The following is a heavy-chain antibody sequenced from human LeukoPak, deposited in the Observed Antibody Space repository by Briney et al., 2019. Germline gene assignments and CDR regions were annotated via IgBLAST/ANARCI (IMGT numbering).Heavy chain of an antibody. CDR3: ARGGTGYSSGWYVAYFDY. CDR1: GGSISSGSYY. CDR2: IYTSGST. Sequence: SQTLSLTCTVSGGSISSGSYYWSWIRQPAGKGLEWIGRIYTSGSTNYNPSLKSRVTISVDTSKNQFSLKLSSVTASDTAVYYCARGGTGYSSGWYVAYFDYWDQGTLVTVSS. D-gene: IGHD6-19*01. V-gene: IGHV4-61*02. J-gene: IGHJ4*02.